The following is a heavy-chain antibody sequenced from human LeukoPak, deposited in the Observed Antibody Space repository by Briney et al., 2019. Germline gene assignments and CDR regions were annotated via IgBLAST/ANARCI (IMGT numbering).Heavy chain of an antibody. CDR2: ISYDGSNK. Sequence: PGGSLRLSCAASGFTFSSYAMHWVRQAPGKGLEWVAVISYDGSNKYYADSVKGRFTISRDNSKNTLYLQMNSLRAEDTALYYCAKDKRRTGVGIIDYWGQGTLVTVSS. CDR3: AKDKRRTGVGIIDY. D-gene: IGHD3-10*01. CDR1: GFTFSSYA. V-gene: IGHV3-30-3*01. J-gene: IGHJ4*02.